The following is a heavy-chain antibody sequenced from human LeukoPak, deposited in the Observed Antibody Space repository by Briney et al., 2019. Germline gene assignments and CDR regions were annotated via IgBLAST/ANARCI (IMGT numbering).Heavy chain of an antibody. CDR2: IGASGADT. CDR3: ARRPRDTSGYYLGAFHD. V-gene: IGHV3-23*01. CDR1: GFTFTNYA. D-gene: IGHD3-22*01. Sequence: GGSLRHSCAASGFTFTNYAMTWVRQAPGKGLEWVSVIGASGADTYYSDSVKGRFTVSRDNSQNTLFLHMSSLRAEDTAVYFCARRPRDTSGYYLGAFHDWGQGTTVTVSS. J-gene: IGHJ3*01.